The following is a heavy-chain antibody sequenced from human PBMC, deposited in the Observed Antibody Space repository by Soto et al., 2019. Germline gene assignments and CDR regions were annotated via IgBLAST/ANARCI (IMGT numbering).Heavy chain of an antibody. CDR3: ARDSLRWLEKVQYAFDI. CDR1: GFTISSYW. CDR2: INSDGSSI. Sequence: GGSLRLSCADSGFTISSYWMHWVRQAPGKGLVWVSRINSDGSSISYADSVKGRFTISRDNAKNSLYLQMNSLRDEDTAVYYCARDSLRWLEKVQYAFDIWGQGTVVTVSS. J-gene: IGHJ3*02. D-gene: IGHD2-15*01. V-gene: IGHV3-74*01.